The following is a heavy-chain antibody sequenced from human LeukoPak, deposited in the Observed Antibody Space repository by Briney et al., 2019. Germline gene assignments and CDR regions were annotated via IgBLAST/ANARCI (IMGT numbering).Heavy chain of an antibody. J-gene: IGHJ6*03. CDR3: ARDGSRRGYYYMDV. CDR1: GGTFSSYA. V-gene: IGHV1-69*05. CDR2: IIPIFGTA. Sequence: SVKVSCKASGGTFSSYAISWVRQAPGQGLEGMGGIIPIFGTANYAQKFQGRVTITTHESTSTSYMELSSLRSEDTAVYYCARDGSRRGYYYMDVWGKGTTVTVSS. D-gene: IGHD3-10*01.